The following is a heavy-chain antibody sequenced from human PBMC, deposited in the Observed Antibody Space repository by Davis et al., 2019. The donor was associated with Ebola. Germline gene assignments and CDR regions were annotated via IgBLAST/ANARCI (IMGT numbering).Heavy chain of an antibody. CDR1: GYTFIGNY. Sequence: ASVKVSCKASGYTFIGNYIHWVRQAPGQGLEWMGFINPNNGRTEYAQGFQGRVTLTSDTSSTAYMELIRVRSDDTAFYYCARGVRGDFGGNWFDPRGQGAPVTVSS. D-gene: IGHD4-17*01. J-gene: IGHJ5*02. V-gene: IGHV1-2*02. CDR2: INPNNGRT. CDR3: ARGVRGDFGGNWFDP.